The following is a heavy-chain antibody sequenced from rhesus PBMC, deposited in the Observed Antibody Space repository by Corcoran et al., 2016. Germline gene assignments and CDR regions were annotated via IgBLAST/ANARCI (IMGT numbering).Heavy chain of an antibody. J-gene: IGHJ4*01. CDR2: INGKSATT. CDR1: GGSISGGYY. V-gene: IGHV4S17*01. D-gene: IGHD5-42*01. Sequence: QVQLQESGPGLVKPSETLSLTCAVSGGSISGGYYWGWIRQHPGKGLEWIGKINGKSATTSSNPSLKSRFTISKDTSKNQFSLKLSSVTAADTAVYYCTRAIHGLQWVQLDYWGQGVLVTVSS. CDR3: TRAIHGLQWVQLDY.